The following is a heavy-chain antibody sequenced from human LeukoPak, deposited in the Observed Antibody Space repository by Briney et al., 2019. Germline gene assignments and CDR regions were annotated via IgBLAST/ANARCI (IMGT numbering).Heavy chain of an antibody. CDR3: VRGGYRGFDYEY. CDR1: GFTFSTYS. V-gene: IGHV3-21*01. CDR2: ISPDSNYK. Sequence: GGSLRLSCAASGFTFSTYSMNWLRLAPGKGLEWVSSISPDSNYKYYVDSVKGRFTIARDNAKSSLYLQMNSLRAEDTAVYYCVRGGYRGFDYEYWGQGTLVTVSS. D-gene: IGHD5-12*01. J-gene: IGHJ4*02.